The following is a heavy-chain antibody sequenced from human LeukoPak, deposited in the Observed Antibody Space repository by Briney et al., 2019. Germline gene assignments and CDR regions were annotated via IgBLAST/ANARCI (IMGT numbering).Heavy chain of an antibody. CDR3: AHLGQWLAQFDY. CDR2: VSGSGDNT. CDR1: GVTFTNYA. D-gene: IGHD6-19*01. V-gene: IGHV3-23*01. Sequence: GGSLRLSCVATGVTFTNYAMSLVRQAPGEGLEWVSSVSGSGDNTYYADSVKGRFTISRDNSEKTLYLQMNSLRAEDTAIYYCAHLGQWLAQFDYWGQGTLVTVSS. J-gene: IGHJ4*02.